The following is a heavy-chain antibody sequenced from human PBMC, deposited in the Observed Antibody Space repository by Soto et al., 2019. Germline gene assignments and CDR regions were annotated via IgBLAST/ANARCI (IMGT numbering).Heavy chain of an antibody. CDR2: IIPIFGTA. V-gene: IGHV1-69*13. CDR3: FIAAAGGVDFGY. J-gene: IGHJ4*02. Sequence: SVKVSCKASGGTFSSYAISWVRQAPGQGLEWMGGIIPIFGTANYAQKFQGRVTITADESTSTAYMELSSLRSEDTAVYYCFIAAAGGVDFGYWGQGTLVTVSS. CDR1: GGTFSSYA. D-gene: IGHD6-13*01.